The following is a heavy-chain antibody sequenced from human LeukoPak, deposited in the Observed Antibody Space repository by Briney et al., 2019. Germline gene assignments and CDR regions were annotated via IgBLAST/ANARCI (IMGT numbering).Heavy chain of an antibody. CDR1: GFTFDDYT. CDR2: ISWDRGST. CDR3: AKDMGIAARPNGMDV. V-gene: IGHV3-43*01. J-gene: IGHJ6*02. D-gene: IGHD6-6*01. Sequence: PGGSLRLSCAASGFTFDDYTMHWVRQAPGKGLEWVSLISWDRGSTYYADSVKGRFTISRDNSKNSLYLQMNSLRTDDTALHYCAKDMGIAARPNGMDVWGQGTTVTVSS.